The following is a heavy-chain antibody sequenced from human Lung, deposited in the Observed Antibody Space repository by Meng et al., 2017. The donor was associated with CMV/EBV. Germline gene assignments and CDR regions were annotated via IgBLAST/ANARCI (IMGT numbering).Heavy chain of an antibody. CDR3: ARDKSGPFTIPYYYYGMDV. CDR1: GFTFRSYE. Sequence: GESXKISCAASGFTFRSYEMNWVRQAPGMGLEWVSYISSSGDIIYYADSVKGRFSISRDNAKNSLYLQMSSLRADDTAVYYCARDKSGPFTIPYYYYGMDVWGQGTTVTVSS. V-gene: IGHV3-48*03. D-gene: IGHD3-3*01. J-gene: IGHJ6*02. CDR2: ISSSGDII.